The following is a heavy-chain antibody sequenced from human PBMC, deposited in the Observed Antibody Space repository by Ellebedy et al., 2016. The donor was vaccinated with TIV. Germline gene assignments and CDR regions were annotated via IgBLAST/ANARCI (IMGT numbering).Heavy chain of an antibody. V-gene: IGHV3-48*01. CDR3: ARVQLVWFESDC. CDR1: GFTFSSYG. CDR2: ITSGSSTI. D-gene: IGHD3-10*01. Sequence: GESLKISCAASGFTFSSYGMHWVRQAPGKGLEWVSYITSGSSTIKYADSVKGRFTISRDNAKNSLYLQMNSLRAEDTAVYYCARVQLVWFESDCWGQGTLVTVSS. J-gene: IGHJ4*02.